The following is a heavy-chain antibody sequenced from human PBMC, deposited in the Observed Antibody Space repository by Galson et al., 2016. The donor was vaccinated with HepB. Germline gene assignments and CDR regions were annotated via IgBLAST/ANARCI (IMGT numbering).Heavy chain of an antibody. V-gene: IGHV4-4*02. J-gene: IGHJ1*01. CDR1: GASISSSSW. Sequence: SETLSLTCGVSGASISSSSWWSWVRQTPGKGLEWIGEVYLGGSTNYNPSLRRRASISLDKSRSQFSLNLTSVTAADTAMYYCARDLRSPVDHWGQGTLVTVSS. D-gene: IGHD3-3*01. CDR3: ARDLRSPVDH. CDR2: VYLGGST.